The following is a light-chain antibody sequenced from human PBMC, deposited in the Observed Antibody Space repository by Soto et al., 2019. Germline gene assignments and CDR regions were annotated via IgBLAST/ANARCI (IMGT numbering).Light chain of an antibody. Sequence: QSALTQPASVSGSPGQSITISCTGTSSDVGGYNYVSWYQQHPGKAPKLMIYEVSNRPSGVSNRFSGSKSDNTASLTISGLQAEDEADYYCSSYTSSSTLGVFGTGTKSPS. CDR2: EVS. J-gene: IGLJ1*01. CDR1: SSDVGGYNY. CDR3: SSYTSSSTLGV. V-gene: IGLV2-14*01.